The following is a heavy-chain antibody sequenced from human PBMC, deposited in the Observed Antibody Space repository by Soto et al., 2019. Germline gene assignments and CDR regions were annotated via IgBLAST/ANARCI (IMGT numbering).Heavy chain of an antibody. CDR3: GREIKFYFWRKALDV. V-gene: IGHV1-8*02. CDR2: MDPNSGFD. D-gene: IGHD3-3*01. J-gene: IGHJ6*02. CDR1: GYTFTTND. Sequence: QVHLVQSGAEVRKPGASVKVSCKAFGYTFTTNDINWVRQAPGQGLEWLGWMDPNSGFDGYAPKFQGSVIMTGDTSTSTAHMELSGLTSEDTAVYYCGREIKFYFWRKALDVWGQGTTVIVSS.